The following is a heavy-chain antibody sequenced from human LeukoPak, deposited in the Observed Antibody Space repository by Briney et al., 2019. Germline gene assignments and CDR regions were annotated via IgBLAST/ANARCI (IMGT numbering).Heavy chain of an antibody. D-gene: IGHD4-17*01. CDR1: GFTFSDYY. Sequence: GGSLRLSCAASGFTFSDYYMSWIRQAPGKGLEWVSYISSSGSTIYYADSVKGRFTIFRDNAKNSLYLQMNSLRAEDTAVYYCARDPAFYGDYFPEMDVWGQGTTVTVSS. V-gene: IGHV3-11*04. CDR3: ARDPAFYGDYFPEMDV. CDR2: ISSSGSTI. J-gene: IGHJ6*02.